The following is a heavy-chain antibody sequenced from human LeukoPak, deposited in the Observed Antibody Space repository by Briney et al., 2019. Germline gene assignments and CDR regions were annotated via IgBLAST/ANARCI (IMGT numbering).Heavy chain of an antibody. CDR1: GGSLSSYY. Sequence: PSETLSLTCTVSGGSLSSYYWSWLRQPPGKGLEWIAYIYYSGNTKYNPFLKSRVTISVDTSKTQFSLKLSSVTAADTAVYFCARGSTIFGFQHWGQGTLVTVSS. D-gene: IGHD3-3*01. V-gene: IGHV4-59*01. CDR2: IYYSGNT. CDR3: ARGSTIFGFQH. J-gene: IGHJ1*01.